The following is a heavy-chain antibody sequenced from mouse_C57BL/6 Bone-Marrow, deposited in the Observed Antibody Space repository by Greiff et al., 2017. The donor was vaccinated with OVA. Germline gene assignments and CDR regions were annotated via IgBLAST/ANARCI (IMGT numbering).Heavy chain of an antibody. V-gene: IGHV1-5*01. CDR1: GYTFTSYW. D-gene: IGHD2-5*01. CDR3: TRSDSNYEGFAY. CDR2: IYPGNSDT. J-gene: IGHJ3*01. Sequence: EVQLQQSGTVLARPGASVKMSCKTSGYTFTSYWMHWVKQRPGQGLEWIGAIYPGNSDTSYNQKFKGKAKLTAVTSASTAYMALRSLTNEDSAVYNGTRSDSNYEGFAYWGQGTLVTVSA.